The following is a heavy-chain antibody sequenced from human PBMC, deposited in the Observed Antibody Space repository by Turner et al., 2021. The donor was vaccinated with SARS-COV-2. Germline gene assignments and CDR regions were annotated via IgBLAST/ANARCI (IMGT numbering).Heavy chain of an antibody. V-gene: IGHV3-23*04. CDR3: AKAQLGYYLGVDY. CDR1: GFTVSSNY. D-gene: IGHD3-3*01. Sequence: EVQLVESGGVLVQPGESLRLSCAASGFTVSSNYMSWVRQAPGKGLGWVSSISVSGGSTYYADSVKGRFTISRDNSKNTLYLQMNSLRAENTAVYYCAKAQLGYYLGVDYWGQGTLVTVSS. J-gene: IGHJ4*02. CDR2: ISVSGGST.